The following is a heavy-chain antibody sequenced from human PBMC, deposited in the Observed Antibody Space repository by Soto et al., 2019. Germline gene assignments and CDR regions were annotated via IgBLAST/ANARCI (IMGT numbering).Heavy chain of an antibody. CDR1: GFTFSSYA. V-gene: IGHV3-64D*06. CDR2: ISSNGGST. Sequence: PGGSLRLSCSASGFTFSSYAMHWVRQAPGKGLEYVSAISSNGGSTYYADSVKGRFTISRDNSKNTLYLQMSSLRAEDTAVYYCVKALRYFDWLPDFDYWGQGTLVTV. J-gene: IGHJ4*02. D-gene: IGHD3-9*01. CDR3: VKALRYFDWLPDFDY.